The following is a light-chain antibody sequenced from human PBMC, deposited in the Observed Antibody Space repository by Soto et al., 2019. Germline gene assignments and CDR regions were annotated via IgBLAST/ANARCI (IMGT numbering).Light chain of an antibody. Sequence: EIVMTQSPATLSVSPGERATLSCRASQSVSNYLAGYQQKPGQAPRLLIYGASTRATGIPARLSGGGSETEFTLTMSSLQSEDFAVYYCQQYHNWPPLTFGGGTKVEIK. V-gene: IGKV3-15*01. J-gene: IGKJ4*01. CDR1: QSVSNY. CDR3: QQYHNWPPLT. CDR2: GAS.